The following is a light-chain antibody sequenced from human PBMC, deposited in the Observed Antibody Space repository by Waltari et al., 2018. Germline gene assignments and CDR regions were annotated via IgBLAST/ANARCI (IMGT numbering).Light chain of an antibody. CDR3: SAWDTALDAWV. V-gene: IGLV10-54*04. CDR2: RGL. CDR1: SDNVGTQG. Sequence: QAGLTQSPSMSRDLRQTATLTCIGSSDNVGTQGAAWLQQHQGQPPKLLFHRGLKRPLGIPERFSASRSDNVATLTINGLQPEDEAVYHCSAWDTALDAWVFGGGTSLTVL. J-gene: IGLJ3*02.